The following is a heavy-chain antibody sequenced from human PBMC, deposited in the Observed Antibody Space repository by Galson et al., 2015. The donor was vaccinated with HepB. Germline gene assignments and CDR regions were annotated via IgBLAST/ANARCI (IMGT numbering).Heavy chain of an antibody. CDR2: IIPIFGTA. Sequence: SVKVSCKASGGTFSSYAISWVRQAPGQGLEWMGGIIPIFGTANYAQKFQGRVTITADESTSTAYMELSSLRSEDTAVYYCAGEIAAAGLHDYWGQGTLVTVSS. J-gene: IGHJ4*02. D-gene: IGHD6-13*01. CDR1: GGTFSSYA. V-gene: IGHV1-69*13. CDR3: AGEIAAAGLHDY.